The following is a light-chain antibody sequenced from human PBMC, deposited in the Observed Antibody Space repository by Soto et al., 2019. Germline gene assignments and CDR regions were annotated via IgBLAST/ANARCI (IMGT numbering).Light chain of an antibody. J-gene: IGKJ1*01. V-gene: IGKV3-20*01. CDR3: QRYGSSRTWT. CDR2: DAS. Sequence: EIVLTQYPGTLSLSPGERATLSCGASQSVSSIYLAWYQQKPCQAPRLLIYDASNRATGIPARFSGSGSATDFTLTISRLETADFAVYYCQRYGSSRTWTFGQGTKVDIK. CDR1: QSVSSIY.